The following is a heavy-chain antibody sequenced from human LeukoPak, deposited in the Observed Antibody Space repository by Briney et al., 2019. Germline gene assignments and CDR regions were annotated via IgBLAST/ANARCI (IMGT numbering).Heavy chain of an antibody. CDR3: VRDGMAGTPNAFDM. Sequence: GRSLRLSCAGSGFIFTPYTMDWVRQAPGKGLEWVALILHDGSDKNYADSVKGRFTISRDNSKNTVYLQMNNLRPDDTAVYYCVRDGMAGTPNAFDMWGQGTMVTVSS. CDR2: ILHDGSDK. CDR1: GFIFTPYT. D-gene: IGHD6-19*01. J-gene: IGHJ3*02. V-gene: IGHV3-30*04.